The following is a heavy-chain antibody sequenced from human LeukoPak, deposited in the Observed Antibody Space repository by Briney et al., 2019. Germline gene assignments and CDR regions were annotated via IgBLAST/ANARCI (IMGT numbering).Heavy chain of an antibody. Sequence: GGSLRLSCAASGFTFSSYSMNWVRQAPGKGLEWISYISSSSTIYYADSVKGRFTISRDNAKNSLYLQLNSLRAEDTAVYYCARVLHKRNYDSSDYYGSWGQGTLVTVSS. CDR3: ARVLHKRNYDSSDYYGS. CDR2: ISSSSTI. V-gene: IGHV3-48*01. D-gene: IGHD3-22*01. CDR1: GFTFSSYS. J-gene: IGHJ5*02.